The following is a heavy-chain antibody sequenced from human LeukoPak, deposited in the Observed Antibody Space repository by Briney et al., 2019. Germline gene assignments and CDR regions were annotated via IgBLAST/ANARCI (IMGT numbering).Heavy chain of an antibody. V-gene: IGHV1-69*10. Sequence: ASVKVSCKTSGGTFNNYAISWVRQAPGQGLEWMGWVVPMFGIRNYPQTFRGRVNITADKATNTVYMELRSLRAEDTAIYYCAPEPSRSYSFDHLDFWGLGTPVTTAS. J-gene: IGHJ4*02. CDR3: APEPSRSYSFDHLDF. D-gene: IGHD5-12*01. CDR1: GGTFNNYA. CDR2: VVPMFGIR.